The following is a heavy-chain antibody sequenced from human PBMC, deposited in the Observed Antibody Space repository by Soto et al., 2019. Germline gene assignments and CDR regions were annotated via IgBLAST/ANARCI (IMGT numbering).Heavy chain of an antibody. D-gene: IGHD3-22*01. CDR1: GYSISSGYY. Sequence: SETLSLTCAVSGYSISSGYYWGWIRQPPGKGLEWIGSIYHSGSTYYNPSLKSRVTISVDTSKNQFSLKLSSVTAADTAVYYCARMSTMIVVAFDYWGQGTLVTVSS. CDR2: IYHSGST. V-gene: IGHV4-38-2*01. CDR3: ARMSTMIVVAFDY. J-gene: IGHJ4*02.